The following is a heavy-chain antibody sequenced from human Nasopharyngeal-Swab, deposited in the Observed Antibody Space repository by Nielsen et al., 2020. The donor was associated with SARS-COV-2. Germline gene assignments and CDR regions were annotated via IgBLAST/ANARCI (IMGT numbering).Heavy chain of an antibody. Sequence: GGSLRLSCVASGFTFSTYAMSWVRQAPGKGLEWVSAISGSSGYTFYADSVKGRFTISRGNSKNTLYLQMNSLRAEDTAVYYCAKERTIFGVVIPSYDYWGQGTLVTVSS. V-gene: IGHV3-23*01. D-gene: IGHD3-3*01. CDR1: GFTFSTYA. CDR2: ISGSSGYT. J-gene: IGHJ4*02. CDR3: AKERTIFGVVIPSYDY.